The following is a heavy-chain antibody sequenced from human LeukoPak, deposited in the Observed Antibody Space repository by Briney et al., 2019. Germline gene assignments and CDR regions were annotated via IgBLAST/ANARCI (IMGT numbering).Heavy chain of an antibody. CDR2: IDHSGST. CDR1: GGSFSSYY. D-gene: IGHD4-17*01. V-gene: IGHV4-59*01. J-gene: IGHJ4*02. Sequence: SETLSLTCTVSGGSFSSYYWTWIRRPPGKGLEWIGYIDHSGSTNYNPSLKSRVSISSDTPKNQFSLELSSVTAADTAVYYCARLKATVSIHAYFDSWGQGTLVTVSS. CDR3: ARLKATVSIHAYFDS.